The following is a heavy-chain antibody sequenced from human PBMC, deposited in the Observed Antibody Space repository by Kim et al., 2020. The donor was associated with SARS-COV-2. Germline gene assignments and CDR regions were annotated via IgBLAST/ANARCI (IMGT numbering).Heavy chain of an antibody. Sequence: GGSLRLSCAASGFTVSSNYMSWVRQAPGKGLEWVSVIYSGGSTYYADSVKGRFTISRDNSKNTLYLQMNSLRAEDTAVYYCARADVYYYYGMDVWGQGTTVTVSS. V-gene: IGHV3-53*01. J-gene: IGHJ6*02. CDR3: ARADVYYYYGMDV. CDR1: GFTVSSNY. CDR2: IYSGGST.